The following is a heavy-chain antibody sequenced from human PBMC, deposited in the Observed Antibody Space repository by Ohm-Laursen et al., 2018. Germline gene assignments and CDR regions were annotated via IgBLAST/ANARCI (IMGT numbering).Heavy chain of an antibody. D-gene: IGHD3-3*01. CDR3: ARDEDTIFGVVNYYGMDV. V-gene: IGHV1-18*01. CDR2: ISAYNGNT. Sequence: GASVKVSCKASGYTFTSYGISWVRQAPGQGLEWMGWISAYNGNTNYAQKLQGRVTMTTDTSTSTAYMELRSLRSDDTAVYYCARDEDTIFGVVNYYGMDVWGQGTTVTVSS. J-gene: IGHJ6*02. CDR1: GYTFTSYG.